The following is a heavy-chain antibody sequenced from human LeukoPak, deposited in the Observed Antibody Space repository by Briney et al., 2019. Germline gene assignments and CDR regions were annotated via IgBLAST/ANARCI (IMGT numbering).Heavy chain of an antibody. CDR2: ISYDGSNK. CDR1: GFTFSSYA. V-gene: IGHV3-30*04. Sequence: GRSLRLSCAASGFTFSSYAMHWVRQAPGKGLEWVAVISYDGSNKYYADSVKGRFTISRDNSKNTLYLQMNSLRAEDTAAYYCARDLGGNFDYWGQGTLVTVSS. CDR3: ARDLGGNFDY. D-gene: IGHD2-15*01. J-gene: IGHJ4*02.